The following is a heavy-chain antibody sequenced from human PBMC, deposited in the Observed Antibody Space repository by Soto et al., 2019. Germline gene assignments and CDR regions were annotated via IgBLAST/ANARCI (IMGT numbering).Heavy chain of an antibody. CDR3: ARDCSGGSCYPGMDV. J-gene: IGHJ6*02. V-gene: IGHV3-11*04. D-gene: IGHD2-15*01. CDR2: ISSSGSTI. Sequence: LRLSCAASGFTFSDYYMSWIRQAPGKGLGWVSYISSSGSTIYYADSVKGRFTISRDNAKNSVYLQINSLRAEDTAVYFCARDCSGGSCYPGMDVWGQGTTVTVSS. CDR1: GFTFSDYY.